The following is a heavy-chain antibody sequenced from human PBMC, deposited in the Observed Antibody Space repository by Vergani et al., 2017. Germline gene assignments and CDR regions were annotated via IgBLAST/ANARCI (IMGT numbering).Heavy chain of an antibody. CDR2: IYNSGNG. V-gene: IGHV4-39*01. D-gene: IGHD3-16*01. Sequence: QMQLQESGPGLVKASETLSLTCTVPGNSIISRSYYWGWIRQPQGKGLEWIGSIYNSGNGDSSSSLKSRVTISADTSKNQFSLRLTSVTAADTAVYYCASGKYYSDSTSHFRGRYFDVWGRGTLVTVPS. J-gene: IGHJ2*01. CDR1: GNSIISRSYY. CDR3: ASGKYYSDSTSHFRGRYFDV.